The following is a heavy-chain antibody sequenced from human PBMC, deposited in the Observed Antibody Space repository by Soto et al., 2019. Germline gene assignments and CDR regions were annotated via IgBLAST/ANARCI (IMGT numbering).Heavy chain of an antibody. CDR2: IIPIFGTA. Sequence: SVKVSCKASGGTFSSYAISWVRQAPGQGLEWMGGIIPIFGTANYAQKFQGRVTITADESTSTAYMELSSLRSEDTAVYYCARDIVVVVAATDYYYYGMDVWGQGTTVTVSS. D-gene: IGHD2-15*01. V-gene: IGHV1-69*13. J-gene: IGHJ6*02. CDR1: GGTFSSYA. CDR3: ARDIVVVVAATDYYYYGMDV.